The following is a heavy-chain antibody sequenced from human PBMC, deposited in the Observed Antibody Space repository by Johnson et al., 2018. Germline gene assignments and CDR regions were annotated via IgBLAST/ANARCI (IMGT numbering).Heavy chain of an antibody. V-gene: IGHV4-30-4*01. CDR3: ASYRGDYAEYFRH. J-gene: IGHJ1*01. Sequence: QVQLQESGPGLVKPSQTLSLTCTVSGGSISSRGYYWSWIRQPPGKGLAWMGYVLYTGSTYSTPALKSRLARSIDTSKNQISLKLSSVTAADTAGYYCASYRGDYAEYFRHWGQGTLVTVSS. CDR2: VLYTGST. CDR1: GGSISSRGYY. D-gene: IGHD4-17*01.